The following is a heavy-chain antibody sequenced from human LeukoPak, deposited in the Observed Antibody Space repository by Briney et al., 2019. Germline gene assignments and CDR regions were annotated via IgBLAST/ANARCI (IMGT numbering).Heavy chain of an antibody. CDR2: FDPEDGET. D-gene: IGHD3-22*01. Sequence: ASVKVSCKVSGYTLTELSMHWVRQAPGKGLEWMGGFDPEDGETIYAQKFQGRVTMTEDTSTDTAYMELSSLRSEDTAVYYCARLDDSSGYYEQFDYWGQGTLVTVSS. V-gene: IGHV1-24*01. CDR3: ARLDDSSGYYEQFDY. CDR1: GYTLTELS. J-gene: IGHJ4*02.